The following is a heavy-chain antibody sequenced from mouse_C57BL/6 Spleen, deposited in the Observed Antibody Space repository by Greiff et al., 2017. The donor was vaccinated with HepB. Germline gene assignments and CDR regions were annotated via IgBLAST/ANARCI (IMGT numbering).Heavy chain of an antibody. D-gene: IGHD1-1*01. CDR2: INPNNGGT. J-gene: IGHJ1*03. Sequence: EVQLQQSGPELVKPGASVKMSCKASGYTFTDYNMHWVKQSHGKSLEWIGYINPNNGGTSYNQKFKGKATLTVNKSSSTAYMELRSLTSEDSAVYYWASLYGSSSSYWYFDVWGTGTTVTVSS. CDR3: ASLYGSSSSYWYFDV. CDR1: GYTFTDYN. V-gene: IGHV1-22*01.